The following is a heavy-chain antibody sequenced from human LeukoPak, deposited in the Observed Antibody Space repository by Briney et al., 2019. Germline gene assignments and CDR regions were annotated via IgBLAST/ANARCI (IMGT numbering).Heavy chain of an antibody. CDR1: GGSFSSTTYY. V-gene: IGHV4-39*01. D-gene: IGHD3-22*01. J-gene: IGHJ4*02. CDR2: VYYSGST. Sequence: SETLSLTCTVSGGSFSSTTYYWCWIRQLPGKGLEWIGSVYYSGSTYYNQSLKSRVTISVDTSKNQFSLKLTSVTAADTAVYYCARQYYDSSGYYPWYFDYWGQGTLVTVSS. CDR3: ARQYYDSSGYYPWYFDY.